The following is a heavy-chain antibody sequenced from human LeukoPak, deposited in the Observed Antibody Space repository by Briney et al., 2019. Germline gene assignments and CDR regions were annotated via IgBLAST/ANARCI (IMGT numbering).Heavy chain of an antibody. Sequence: ASVKVSCKASGYTFTSYDINWVRQATGQGLEWMGWMNPNSGNTGYAQKFQGRVTMTRDMSTSTVYMELSSLRSEDTAVYYCARVRQQWLVPLDYWGQGTLVTVSS. CDR1: GYTFTSYD. CDR2: MNPNSGNT. V-gene: IGHV1-8*01. CDR3: ARVRQQWLVPLDY. D-gene: IGHD6-19*01. J-gene: IGHJ4*02.